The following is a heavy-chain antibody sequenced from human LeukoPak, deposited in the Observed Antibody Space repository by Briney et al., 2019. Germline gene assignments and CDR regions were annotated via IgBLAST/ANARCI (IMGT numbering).Heavy chain of an antibody. J-gene: IGHJ4*02. D-gene: IGHD3-9*01. CDR2: IRGTSSAM. V-gene: IGHV3-48*04. CDR3: ARDRDWSFDY. CDR1: GFSFSGYS. Sequence: GGSLRLSCAASGFSFSGYSMNWVRQAPGKGLEWVAHIRGTSSAMNYAASVRGRFTISRDNAKNALFLEMSSLRAEDTAVYYCARDRDWSFDYWGQGTLVTVTS.